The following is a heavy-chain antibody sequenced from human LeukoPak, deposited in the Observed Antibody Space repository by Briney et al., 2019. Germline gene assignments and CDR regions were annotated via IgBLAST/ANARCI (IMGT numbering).Heavy chain of an antibody. J-gene: IGHJ4*02. CDR1: GGTFSSYA. V-gene: IGHV1-69*05. CDR2: IIPIFGTA. CDR3: ARKLGYCSSTSCYAPFDY. Sequence: GASVKVSCKASGGTFSSYAISWVRQAPGQGLEWMGGIIPIFGTANYAQKFQGRVTITTDESTSTAYMELSSLRSEDTAVYYCARKLGYCSSTSCYAPFDYWGQGTLVTVSS. D-gene: IGHD2-2*01.